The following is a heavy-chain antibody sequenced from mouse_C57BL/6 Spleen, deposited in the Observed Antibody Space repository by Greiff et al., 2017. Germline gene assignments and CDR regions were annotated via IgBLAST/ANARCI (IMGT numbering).Heavy chain of an antibody. V-gene: IGHV1-54*01. J-gene: IGHJ2*01. Sequence: QVQLQQSGAELVRPGTSVKVSCKASGYAFTNYLIEWVKQRPGQGLEWIGVINPGSGGTNYNEKFKGKATLTADKSSSTAYMQLSSLTSADSAVYFCARSRTANCFFDYWGQGTTLTVSS. CDR3: ARSRTANCFFDY. CDR2: INPGSGGT. D-gene: IGHD3-3*01. CDR1: GYAFTNYL.